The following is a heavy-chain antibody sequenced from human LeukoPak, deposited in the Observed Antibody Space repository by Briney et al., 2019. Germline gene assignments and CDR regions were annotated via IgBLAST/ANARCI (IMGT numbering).Heavy chain of an antibody. J-gene: IGHJ6*02. D-gene: IGHD3-22*01. Sequence: QAGGSLRLSCAASGFTVSRNYMSWVRQAPGKGLEWVSVIYSADSAYYADSVRGRFTISRDNSKNSLYLQMNSLRDEDTAVYYCARDRGDSSGTAWTLDGMDVWGQGTTVTVSS. CDR1: GFTVSRNY. CDR3: ARDRGDSSGTAWTLDGMDV. V-gene: IGHV3-53*01. CDR2: IYSADSA.